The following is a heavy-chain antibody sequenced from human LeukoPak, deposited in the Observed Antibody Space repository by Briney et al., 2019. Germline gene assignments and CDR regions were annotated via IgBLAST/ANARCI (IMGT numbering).Heavy chain of an antibody. V-gene: IGHV4-39*01. CDR1: GGSISSRSNY. CDR3: ATETRTYYYGSGSHPETNWFDP. Sequence: SETLSLTCSVSGGSISSRSNYWAWIRQPPGKGLEWIGSIDYSGGTYYNPSLKSRVTMSIDTSKNQMSLKLSSVTAADSAVYYCATETRTYYYGSGSHPETNWFDPWGQGTLVTVSS. CDR2: IDYSGGT. D-gene: IGHD3-10*01. J-gene: IGHJ5*02.